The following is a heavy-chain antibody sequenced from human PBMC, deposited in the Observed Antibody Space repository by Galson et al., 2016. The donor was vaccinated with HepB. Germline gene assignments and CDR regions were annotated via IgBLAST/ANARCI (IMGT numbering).Heavy chain of an antibody. CDR1: GFSISTYT. D-gene: IGHD3-3*01. CDR3: ARDRSRFSSGYYTGARDVFAI. Sequence: SLRLSCAASGFSISTYTMNWVRQAPGKGLEWISYISSSSAYVDYADSVKGRFTISRENAKNSLYLQMDSLRAKDTAMYYCARDRSRFSSGYYTGARDVFAIWGHGTVVTVSP. J-gene: IGHJ3*02. V-gene: IGHV3-21*01. CDR2: ISSSSAYV.